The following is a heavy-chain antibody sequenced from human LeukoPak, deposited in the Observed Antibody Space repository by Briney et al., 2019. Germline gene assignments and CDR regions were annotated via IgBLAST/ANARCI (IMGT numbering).Heavy chain of an antibody. CDR2: IYHSGNT. J-gene: IGHJ4*02. CDR1: GYSISSGYH. V-gene: IGHV4-38-2*01. CDR3: ARTRYCSGETCHSPELFDS. D-gene: IGHD2-15*01. Sequence: PSETLSLTCDVSGYSISSGYHWGWIRQPPGKGLEWIGSIYHSGNTYYNPSLKSRVTISLDTSMNQFSLKVPSVTAADTAVYYCARTRYCSGETCHSPELFDSWGQGTLVTVSS.